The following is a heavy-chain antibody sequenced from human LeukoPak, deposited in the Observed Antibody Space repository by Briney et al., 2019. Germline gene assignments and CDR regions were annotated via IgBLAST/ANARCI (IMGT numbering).Heavy chain of an antibody. CDR2: ITWDGYKI. J-gene: IGHJ4*02. CDR3: VKGYSSSWSGYFDS. Sequence: PGGSLRLSSEASGFIFDDYVMYWVRQVPGKGLEWVSGITWDGYKIDYVESVKGRFTISRDNARNSLFLQMNRVRVEDTAFYYCVKGYSSSWSGYFDSWGQGTLVTVAS. V-gene: IGHV3-9*01. D-gene: IGHD5-18*01. CDR1: GFIFDDYV.